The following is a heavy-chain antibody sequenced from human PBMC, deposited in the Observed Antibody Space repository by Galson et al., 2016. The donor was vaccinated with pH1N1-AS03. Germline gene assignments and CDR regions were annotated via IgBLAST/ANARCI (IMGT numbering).Heavy chain of an antibody. CDR3: ARDEGKLDYSWGHYRHNGWFDS. V-gene: IGHV4-59*11. Sequence: SETLSLTCTVSNASTDRHYWSWIRQSPGKGLEWIGQMYYSGRTSFNPSLKNRASIFMDTSNNQLSLELTSVTAADTAVYYCARDEGKLDYSWGHYRHNGWFDSWSQGILVTVSS. J-gene: IGHJ5*01. CDR2: MYYSGRT. CDR1: NASTDRHY. D-gene: IGHD3-16*01.